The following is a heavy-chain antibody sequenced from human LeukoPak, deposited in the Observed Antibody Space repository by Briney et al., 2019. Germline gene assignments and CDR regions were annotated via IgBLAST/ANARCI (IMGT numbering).Heavy chain of an antibody. Sequence: GGSLRLSCTASGFTLNSYGMHWVRQAPGKGLEWVAFIRSDGINKYYVDSVKGRFTISRDISENTLYLQMNSLRAEDTAVYYCAKDHYDFWSGYRLYYYYYMDVWGKGTTVTVSS. V-gene: IGHV3-30*02. CDR1: GFTLNSYG. J-gene: IGHJ6*03. D-gene: IGHD3-3*01. CDR3: AKDHYDFWSGYRLYYYYYMDV. CDR2: IRSDGINK.